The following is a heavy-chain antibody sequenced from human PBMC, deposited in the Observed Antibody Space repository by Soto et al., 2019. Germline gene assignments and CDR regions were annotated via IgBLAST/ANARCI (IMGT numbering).Heavy chain of an antibody. CDR1: VFTFSNGW. Sequence: GSLRLSCAASVFTFSNGWMNRVRQAAGKKLEWVGRIKSKTDGGTTDYAAPVKGRFTISRDDSKNTLYLQMNSLKTEDTAVYYCTTDPVTMIVVVPSSGWGQGTLVTVSS. CDR2: IKSKTDGGTT. D-gene: IGHD3-22*01. CDR3: TTDPVTMIVVVPSSG. V-gene: IGHV3-15*07. J-gene: IGHJ4*02.